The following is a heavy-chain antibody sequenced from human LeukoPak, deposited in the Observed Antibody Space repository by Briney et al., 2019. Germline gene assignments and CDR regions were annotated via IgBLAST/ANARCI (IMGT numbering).Heavy chain of an antibody. J-gene: IGHJ4*02. D-gene: IGHD5-12*01. CDR3: TRDSYEDYYFDY. CDR1: GYTFTGYY. Sequence: ASVKVSCKASGYTFTGYYMHWVRQAPGQGLEWMGRINPNSGGTNFAQRFQGRVTMTRDTSISTAYMELSRLRSDDTAVYYSTRDSYEDYYFDYWGQGTLVTVSS. V-gene: IGHV1-2*06. CDR2: INPNSGGT.